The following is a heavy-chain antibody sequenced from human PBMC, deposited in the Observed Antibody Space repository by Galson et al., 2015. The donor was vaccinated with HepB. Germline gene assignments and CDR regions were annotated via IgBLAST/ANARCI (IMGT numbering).Heavy chain of an antibody. CDR3: ARTPLGYCSSTSCLNWFDP. V-gene: IGHV1-69*13. CDR1: GGTFSSYA. Sequence: SVKVSCKASGGTFSSYAISWVRQAPGQGLEWMGGIIPIFGTANYAQKFQGRVTITADESTSTAYMELSSLRSEDTAVYYCARTPLGYCSSTSCLNWFDPWGQGTLVTSPQ. J-gene: IGHJ5*02. CDR2: IIPIFGTA. D-gene: IGHD2-2*01.